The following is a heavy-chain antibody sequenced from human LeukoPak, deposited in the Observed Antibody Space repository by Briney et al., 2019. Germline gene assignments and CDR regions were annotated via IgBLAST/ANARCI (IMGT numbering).Heavy chain of an antibody. V-gene: IGHV3-49*04. J-gene: IGHJ4*02. CDR2: IRSKVHDSTP. CDR3: TRAGGYDNFLDY. Sequence: GESLKISCTTSGFTFGEYGFNWVRQAPGRGLEWVGFIRSKVHDSTPQYAASVKGRFTISRDDYKDIAYLQMNSLKTEDTAVYYCTRAGGYDNFLDYWGQGTPVTVSS. D-gene: IGHD5-12*01. CDR1: GFTFGEYG.